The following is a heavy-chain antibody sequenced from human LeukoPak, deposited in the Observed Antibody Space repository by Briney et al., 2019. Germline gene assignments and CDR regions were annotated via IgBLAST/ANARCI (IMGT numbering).Heavy chain of an antibody. CDR3: ARGADYDSSGYTDFDI. J-gene: IGHJ3*02. CDR1: GGSFSGYY. V-gene: IGHV4-34*01. D-gene: IGHD3-22*01. Sequence: SETLSLTCAVYGGSFSGYYWSWIRQPPGKGLEWIGEINHSGSTNYNPSLKSRVTISVDTSKNQFSLKLSSVTAAATAVYYCARGADYDSSGYTDFDIWGQGTMVTVSS. CDR2: INHSGST.